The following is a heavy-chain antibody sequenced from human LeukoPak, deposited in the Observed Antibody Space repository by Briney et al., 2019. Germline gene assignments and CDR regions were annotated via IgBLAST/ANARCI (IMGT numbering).Heavy chain of an antibody. CDR2: VKENGNEQ. Sequence: GGSLRLSCAASGFNFNGYWMSWVRQAPGKGPEWVAHVKENGNEQYYADSVEGRFTIFRDNVKRSLFLQMNNLRVEDTAVYYCARGPGDFDASDIWGQGTMVTVSS. CDR3: ARGPGDFDASDI. D-gene: IGHD1-26*01. J-gene: IGHJ3*02. CDR1: GFNFNGYW. V-gene: IGHV3-7*01.